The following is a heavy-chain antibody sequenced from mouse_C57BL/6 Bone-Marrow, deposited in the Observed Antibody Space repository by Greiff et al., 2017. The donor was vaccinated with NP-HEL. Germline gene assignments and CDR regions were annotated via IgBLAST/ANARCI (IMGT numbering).Heavy chain of an antibody. CDR2: IHPNSGST. D-gene: IGHD2-1*01. Sequence: QVQLQQPGAELVKPGASVKMSCKASGYTFTSYWITWVKQRPGQGLEWIGMIHPNSGSTNYNEKFKSKATLTVDKSSSTAYMQLSSLTSEDSAVYYCARLIYGNYVFDYWGQGTTLTVSS. V-gene: IGHV1-64*01. CDR3: ARLIYGNYVFDY. J-gene: IGHJ2*01. CDR1: GYTFTSYW.